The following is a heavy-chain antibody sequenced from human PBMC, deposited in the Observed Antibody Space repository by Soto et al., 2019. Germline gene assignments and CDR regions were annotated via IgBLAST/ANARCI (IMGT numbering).Heavy chain of an antibody. Sequence: GASWKGAGRGGGYTFGSYDMHGGGRALGQGLEWMGLINPSDDGISYAQKFQGRVFMSKDTSTSTVYMELSSLRSDDTAVYYCSRVGPTYFQ. CDR3: SRVGPTYFQ. V-gene: IGHV1-46*03. CDR2: INPSDDGI. CDR1: GYTFGSYD. J-gene: IGHJ1*01.